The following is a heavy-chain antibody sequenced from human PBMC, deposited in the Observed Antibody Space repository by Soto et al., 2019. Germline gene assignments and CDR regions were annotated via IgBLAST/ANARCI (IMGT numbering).Heavy chain of an antibody. J-gene: IGHJ4*02. CDR2: INAGNGNT. D-gene: IGHD3-16*02. Sequence: GASVKVSCKASGYTFTSYAMHWVRQAPGQRLEWMGWINAGNGNTKYSQKFQGRVTITRDTSASTAYMELNSLRYEDTAAYYCAVWGSARFSWGSYRAYYFDYCGQGSLVPVSS. CDR3: AVWGSARFSWGSYRAYYFDY. CDR1: GYTFTSYA. V-gene: IGHV1-3*01.